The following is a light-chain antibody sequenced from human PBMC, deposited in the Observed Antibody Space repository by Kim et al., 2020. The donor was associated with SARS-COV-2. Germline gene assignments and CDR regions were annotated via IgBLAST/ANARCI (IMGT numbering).Light chain of an antibody. CDR2: GNS. CDR3: QSYDSSLSVV. Sequence: GQRVTISCTGSSSNIWAGYDVHWYQQPPGTAPKLLIYGNSNRPSGVPDRFSGSKAGTSASLDITGLQAEDEADYYCQSYDSSLSVVFGGGTKVTVL. CDR1: SSNIWAGYD. V-gene: IGLV1-40*01. J-gene: IGLJ2*01.